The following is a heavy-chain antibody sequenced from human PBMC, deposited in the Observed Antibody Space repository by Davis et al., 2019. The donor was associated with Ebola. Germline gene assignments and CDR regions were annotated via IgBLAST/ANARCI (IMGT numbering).Heavy chain of an antibody. CDR1: GYTFTSYG. CDR2: ISAYNGNT. V-gene: IGHV1-18*01. CDR3: ARDLSAVYDFWSGYSAFLDY. J-gene: IGHJ4*02. Sequence: ASVKVSCKASGYTFTSYGISWVRQAPGQGLEWMGWISAYNGNTNYAQKLQGRVTMTTDTSTSTAYMELRSLRSDDTAVYYCARDLSAVYDFWSGYSAFLDYWGQGTLVTVSS. D-gene: IGHD3-3*01.